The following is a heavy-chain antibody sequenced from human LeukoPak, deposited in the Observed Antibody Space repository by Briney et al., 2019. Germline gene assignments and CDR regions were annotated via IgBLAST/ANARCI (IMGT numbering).Heavy chain of an antibody. CDR3: AVVYYYGSGRGFDY. Sequence: PGGSXRLSCAVSGFTVTNNAMGWVRQAPGKGLEWVAFIRYDGSNKYYADSVKGRFTISRDNSKNTLYLQMNSLRAEDTAVYYCAVVYYYGSGRGFDYWGQGTLVTVSS. CDR1: GFTVTNNA. D-gene: IGHD3-10*01. V-gene: IGHV3-30*02. CDR2: IRYDGSNK. J-gene: IGHJ4*02.